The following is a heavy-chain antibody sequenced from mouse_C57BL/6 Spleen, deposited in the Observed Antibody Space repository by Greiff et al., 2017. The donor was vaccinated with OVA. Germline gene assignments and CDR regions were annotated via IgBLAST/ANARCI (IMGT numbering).Heavy chain of an antibody. V-gene: IGHV1-61*01. CDR1: GYTFTSYW. J-gene: IGHJ1*03. Sequence: QVQLQQPGAELVRPGSSVKLSCKASGYTFTSYWMDWVKQRPGQGLEWIGNIYPSDSETHYNQKFKDKATLTVAKSSSTAYMQLSSLTSEDSAVYYCARRDYYGSSYDWYFDVWGTGTTVTVSS. CDR2: IYPSDSET. CDR3: ARRDYYGSSYDWYFDV. D-gene: IGHD1-1*01.